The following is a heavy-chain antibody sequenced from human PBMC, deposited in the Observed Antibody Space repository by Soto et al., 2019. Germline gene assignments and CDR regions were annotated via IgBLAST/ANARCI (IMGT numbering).Heavy chain of an antibody. CDR3: AKDKSGYYYYIDV. Sequence: GGSLRLSCAASGFTFADYAMHWVRQAPGKGLEWVSGITWESGSIGYADSVKGRFTISRDNSKNSLYLQMDSLRPEDTALYYCAKDKSGYYYYIDVWGRGTTVTVSS. V-gene: IGHV3-9*01. CDR2: ITWESGSI. CDR1: GFTFADYA. J-gene: IGHJ6*03.